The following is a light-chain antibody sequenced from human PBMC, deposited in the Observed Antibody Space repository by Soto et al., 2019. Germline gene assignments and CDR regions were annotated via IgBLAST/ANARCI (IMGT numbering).Light chain of an antibody. CDR3: QQSYSTPRT. CDR1: ESISSY. J-gene: IGKJ4*01. V-gene: IGKV1-39*01. CDR2: AAS. Sequence: DIQMTQSPSSLSASVGDRVTITCRASESISSYLNWYQQKPGKAPELLIYAASSLQSGVPSRFSGCGSGTDFTLTISSLQPEDFATYYCQQSYSTPRTFGGGTKVEIK.